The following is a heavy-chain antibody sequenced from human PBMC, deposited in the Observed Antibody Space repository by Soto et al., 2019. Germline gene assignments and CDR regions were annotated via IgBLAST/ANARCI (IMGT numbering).Heavy chain of an antibody. D-gene: IGHD1-1*01. CDR2: IIPIFGTA. CDR3: ARYRAPTTGHYYYYYGMDV. Sequence: ASVKVSCKASGGTFSSYAISWVRQAPGQGLEWMGGIIPIFGTANYAQKFQGRVTITADESTSTAYMELSSLRSEDTAVYYCARYRAPTTGHYYYYYGMDVWGQGTTVTVSS. J-gene: IGHJ6*02. CDR1: GGTFSSYA. V-gene: IGHV1-69*13.